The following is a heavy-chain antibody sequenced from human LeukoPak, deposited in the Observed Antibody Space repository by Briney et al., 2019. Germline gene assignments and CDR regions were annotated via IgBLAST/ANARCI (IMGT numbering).Heavy chain of an antibody. J-gene: IGHJ4*02. D-gene: IGHD2-15*01. CDR2: ISYDGSNK. V-gene: IGHV3-30*03. CDR3: APAYCSGGSCLQFDY. Sequence: GGSLRLSCEASGSTFISYLIHWVRQAPGKGLEWVAVISYDGSNKYYADSVKGRFTISRDNSKNTLYLQMNSLRAEDTAVYYCAPAYCSGGSCLQFDYWGQGTLVTVSS. CDR1: GSTFISYL.